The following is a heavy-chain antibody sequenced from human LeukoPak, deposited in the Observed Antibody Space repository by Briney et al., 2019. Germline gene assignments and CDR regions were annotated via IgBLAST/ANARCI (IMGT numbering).Heavy chain of an antibody. CDR1: GFTFSSYW. V-gene: IGHV3-7*01. CDR3: ARGGYSSSWPNFDY. CDR2: IKQDGSEE. D-gene: IGHD6-13*01. J-gene: IGHJ4*02. Sequence: GGSLRLSCAASGFTFSSYWMSWVRQAPGKGLEWVANIKQDGSEEYYVDSVKGRFTISRDNAKNSLYLQMNSLRAEDTAVYYCARGGYSSSWPNFDYWGQGTLVTVSS.